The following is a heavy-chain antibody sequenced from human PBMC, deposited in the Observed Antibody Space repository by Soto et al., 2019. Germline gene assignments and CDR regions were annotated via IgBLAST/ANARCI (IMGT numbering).Heavy chain of an antibody. Sequence: GGSLRLSCAASGFTFSSYAMSWVRQAPGKGLEWVSAISGSGGSTYYADSVKGRFTISRDNSKNTLYLQMNSLRAEDTAVYYWVMGVEWLRLGDYYYYGMDVWGQGTTVTVSS. V-gene: IGHV3-23*01. CDR3: VMGVEWLRLGDYYYYGMDV. J-gene: IGHJ6*02. CDR1: GFTFSSYA. CDR2: ISGSGGST. D-gene: IGHD5-12*01.